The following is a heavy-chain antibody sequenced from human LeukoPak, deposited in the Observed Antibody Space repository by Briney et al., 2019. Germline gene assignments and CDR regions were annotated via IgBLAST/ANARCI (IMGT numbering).Heavy chain of an antibody. V-gene: IGHV1-18*01. CDR1: GYTFTSYG. Sequence: ASVKVSCKASGYTFTSYGISWVRQAPGQGLEWMGWISAYNGNTNYAQKLQGRVTMTTDTSTSTAYMELRSLRSDDTAVYYCARSDSSGYQKLDDAFDIWGQGTMVTVSS. D-gene: IGHD3-22*01. CDR2: ISAYNGNT. CDR3: ARSDSSGYQKLDDAFDI. J-gene: IGHJ3*02.